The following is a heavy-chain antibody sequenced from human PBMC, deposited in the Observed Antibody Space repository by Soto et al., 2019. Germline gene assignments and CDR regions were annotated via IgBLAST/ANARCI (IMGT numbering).Heavy chain of an antibody. J-gene: IGHJ6*02. CDR2: INHSRST. V-gene: IGHV4-34*01. D-gene: IGHD4-17*01. Sequence: SETLSLTCAVYGGSFSGYYWSWIRQPPGKGLEWIGEINHSRSTNYNPSLKSRVTISLDTSKNQFSLKLSSVTAADTAVYYCARLMTTVTPNIRSVYGMDVWGQGTTVT. CDR3: ARLMTTVTPNIRSVYGMDV. CDR1: GGSFSGYY.